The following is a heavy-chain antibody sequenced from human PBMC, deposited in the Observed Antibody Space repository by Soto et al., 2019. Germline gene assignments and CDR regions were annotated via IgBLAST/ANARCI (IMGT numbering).Heavy chain of an antibody. D-gene: IGHD2-2*01. CDR3: ARDEYVPYCSSTSCSFIDF. CDR1: GFTFSSYS. V-gene: IGHV3-21*01. CDR2: ISSSSSYI. J-gene: IGHJ4*02. Sequence: GGSLRLSCAASGFTFSSYSMNWVRQAPGKGLEWVSSISSSSSYIYYADSVKGRFTISRDNAKNSLYLQMNSLRAEDTAVYYCARDEYVPYCSSTSCSFIDFWGQATLVTVSS.